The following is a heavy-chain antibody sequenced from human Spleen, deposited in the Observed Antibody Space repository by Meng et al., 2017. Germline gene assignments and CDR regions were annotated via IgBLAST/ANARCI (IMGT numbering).Heavy chain of an antibody. CDR1: GGSFSGYY. Sequence: QVAVAQGGVGLLEASETLSLPCAVYGGSFSGYYWSWIRQPPGKGLEWIGEINESGSTNYNPSLKSRVTISVDTSKNPFSLKMSSVTAADTAVYYCAGRVATIPTDEYYFDYWGQGTLVTVSS. CDR3: AGRVATIPTDEYYFDY. CDR2: INESGST. J-gene: IGHJ4*02. V-gene: IGHV4-34*01. D-gene: IGHD5-12*01.